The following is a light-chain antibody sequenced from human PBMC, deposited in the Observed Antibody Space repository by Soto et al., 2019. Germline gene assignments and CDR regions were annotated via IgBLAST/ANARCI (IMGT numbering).Light chain of an antibody. Sequence: SYELTQSPSMSVAPGQTATITCGGNNIGSKSVQWYQQKSGQAPVLVVYDDTDRPSGLPERFSGSNSGNTATLTISRVEAEDEADYSCKVWDSGPDHVVFGGGTKLTVL. CDR3: KVWDSGPDHVV. J-gene: IGLJ2*01. CDR2: DDT. V-gene: IGLV3-21*02. CDR1: NIGSKS.